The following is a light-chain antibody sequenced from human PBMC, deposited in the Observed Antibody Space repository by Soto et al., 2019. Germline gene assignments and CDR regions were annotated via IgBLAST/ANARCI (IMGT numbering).Light chain of an antibody. J-gene: IGKJ5*01. CDR3: QQRSNPIT. CDR2: DAS. Sequence: EIVLTQSPDTLSLSPGERATLSCRASQSVSSYLAWYQQKPGQAPRLLIYDASNRATGIPARFSGSGSGTDFTLTISSLEPEDFAVYYCQQRSNPITFGQGTRLEIK. V-gene: IGKV3-11*01. CDR1: QSVSSY.